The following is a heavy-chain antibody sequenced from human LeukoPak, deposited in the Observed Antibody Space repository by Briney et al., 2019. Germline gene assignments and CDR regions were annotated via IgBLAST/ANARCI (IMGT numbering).Heavy chain of an antibody. Sequence: PGGSLRLSCAASGFTFVSYWMHWVRQAPGKGLVWVSRINGYGSSTDFADSVKGRFTISRDNAKNTLYLQMNSPRAEDTAVYYCARDAPGNTALDYWGQGTLVTASS. CDR3: ARDAPGNTALDY. V-gene: IGHV3-74*01. J-gene: IGHJ4*02. D-gene: IGHD5-18*01. CDR1: GFTFVSYW. CDR2: INGYGSST.